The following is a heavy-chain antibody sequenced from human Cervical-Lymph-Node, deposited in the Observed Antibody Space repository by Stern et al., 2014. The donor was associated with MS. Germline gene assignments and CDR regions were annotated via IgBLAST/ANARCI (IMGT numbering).Heavy chain of an antibody. V-gene: IGHV3-33*08. D-gene: IGHD2-15*01. Sequence: VQLVESGGGVVQPGRSLRLSCAASGFTFSSYGMHWVRQAPGKGLEWVAVIWADGSNKYYADSVKGRFTISRDKSKNTLYLQMNSLRAEDTAVYYCARDPLYCSGGSCYSGTAMVSFDYWGQGTLVTVSS. CDR2: IWADGSNK. CDR1: GFTFSSYG. J-gene: IGHJ4*02. CDR3: ARDPLYCSGGSCYSGTAMVSFDY.